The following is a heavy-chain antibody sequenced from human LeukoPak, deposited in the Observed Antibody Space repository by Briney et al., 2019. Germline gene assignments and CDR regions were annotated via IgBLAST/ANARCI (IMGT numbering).Heavy chain of an antibody. V-gene: IGHV4-39*07. CDR2: VYNSGST. Sequence: PSETLSLTCTVSGGSIGTSSYYWGWLRQPPGKGLEWIGSVYNSGSTYYNPSLKSRVTISVDTSKNQFSLKLNSVTAADTAVYYCARSGAPYYFSSWGQGIRVTVSS. J-gene: IGHJ5*02. CDR1: GGSIGTSSYY. CDR3: ARSGAPYYFSS. D-gene: IGHD3-10*01.